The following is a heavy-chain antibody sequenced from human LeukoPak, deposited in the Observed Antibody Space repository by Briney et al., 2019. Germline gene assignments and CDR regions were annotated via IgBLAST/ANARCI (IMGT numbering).Heavy chain of an antibody. J-gene: IGHJ4*02. CDR3: ARGIKEYELLWFGELD. Sequence: QSGGSLRLSCAASGFTFSSYAMHWVRQAPGKGLEWVADISYDGSNKYYADSVKGRFSLSRDNSKNTLYLQMNSLRAEDTAVYYCARGIKEYELLWFGELDWGQGTLVTVSS. CDR1: GFTFSSYA. D-gene: IGHD3-10*01. CDR2: ISYDGSNK. V-gene: IGHV3-30*04.